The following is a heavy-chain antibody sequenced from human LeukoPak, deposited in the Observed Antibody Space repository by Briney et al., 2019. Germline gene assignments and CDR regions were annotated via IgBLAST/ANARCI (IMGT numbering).Heavy chain of an antibody. CDR1: GFTFSTYW. D-gene: IGHD1-1*01. V-gene: IGHV3-7*04. Sequence: GRSLRLSCAASGFTFSTYWMTWVRQPPGKGPEWVANIKEDGSATYYVDSVKGRFTISRDNAKKSLYLQMNSLRAEDAAVYYCARDSPGYLAYDSWGQGTLVTVSS. J-gene: IGHJ4*02. CDR3: ARDSPGYLAYDS. CDR2: IKEDGSAT.